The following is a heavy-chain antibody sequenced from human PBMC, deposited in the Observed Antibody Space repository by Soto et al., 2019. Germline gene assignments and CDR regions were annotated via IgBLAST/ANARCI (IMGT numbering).Heavy chain of an antibody. J-gene: IGHJ4*02. CDR2: ISAYNGNT. CDR1: GYTFTSYG. CDR3: ARCGYSYGRALNFDY. D-gene: IGHD5-18*01. Sequence: ASVKVSCKASGYTFTSYGISWVRQAPGQGLEWMGWISAYNGNTNYAQKRQGRVTMTTDTSTSTAYMELRSLRSDDTAVYYCARCGYSYGRALNFDYWGQGTLVTVSS. V-gene: IGHV1-18*01.